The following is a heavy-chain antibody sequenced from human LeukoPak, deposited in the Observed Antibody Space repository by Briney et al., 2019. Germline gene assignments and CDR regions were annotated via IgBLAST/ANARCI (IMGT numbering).Heavy chain of an antibody. J-gene: IGHJ3*02. Sequence: PGRSLRLSCAASGFTFSSYAMHWVRQAPGKGLEWVAVISYDGSNKYYADSVKGRFIISRDNSKNTLYLQMNSLRAEDTAVYYCAKVGFGELLVAFDIWGQGTMVTVSS. CDR3: AKVGFGELLVAFDI. D-gene: IGHD3-10*01. CDR2: ISYDGSNK. V-gene: IGHV3-30-3*01. CDR1: GFTFSSYA.